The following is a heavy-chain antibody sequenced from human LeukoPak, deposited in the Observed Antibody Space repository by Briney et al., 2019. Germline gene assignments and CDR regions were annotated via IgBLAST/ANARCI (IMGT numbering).Heavy chain of an antibody. CDR1: GDSVSYDNW. J-gene: IGHJ4*02. CDR3: ARHHYYALAY. Sequence: PSGSLSLTCAVSGDSVSYDNWWSWVRQPPGKGLEWIGETHHGGSSNYNPSLKSRVTVSVDKSKNQVSLSLTSVTAADTAVYYCARHHYYALAYWGQGTLVTVSS. D-gene: IGHD3-22*01. CDR2: THHGGSS. V-gene: IGHV4-4*02.